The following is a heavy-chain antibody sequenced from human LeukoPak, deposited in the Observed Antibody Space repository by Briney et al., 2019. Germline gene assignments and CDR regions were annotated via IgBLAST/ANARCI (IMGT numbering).Heavy chain of an antibody. CDR2: ISSSSSYI. V-gene: IGHV3-21*01. CDR1: GFAFSSYS. D-gene: IGHD6-25*01. J-gene: IGHJ4*02. CDR3: ARHHRSGYYEVDY. Sequence: GGSLRLSCAASGFAFSSYSMNWVRQAPGKGLEWVSSISSSSSYIYYADSVKGRFTISRDNAKNSLYLQMNSLRAEDTAVYFCARHHRSGYYEVDYWGQGTLVTVSS.